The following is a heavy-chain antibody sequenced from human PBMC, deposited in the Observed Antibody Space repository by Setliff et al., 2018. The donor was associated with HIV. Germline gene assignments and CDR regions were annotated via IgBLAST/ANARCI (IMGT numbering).Heavy chain of an antibody. CDR1: GFTFSDSA. CDR2: LSPNGVST. CDR3: AKDLGSGWYGAPSDY. Sequence: GESLKISCAASGFTFSDSAMSWVRQAPGKGLEWVSALSPNGVSTFHADSVKGRFTISRDNSENTLYLQMNSLRADDTAIYYCAKDLGSGWYGAPSDYWGQVTLVTVSS. V-gene: IGHV3-23*01. J-gene: IGHJ4*02. D-gene: IGHD6-19*01.